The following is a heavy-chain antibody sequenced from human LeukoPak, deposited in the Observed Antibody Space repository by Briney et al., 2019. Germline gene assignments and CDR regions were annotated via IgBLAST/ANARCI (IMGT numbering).Heavy chain of an antibody. CDR1: GFTFSSHA. V-gene: IGHV3-23*01. CDR2: ISGSGGST. D-gene: IGHD1-26*01. CDR3: AKGMGYSGSYCDY. J-gene: IGHJ4*02. Sequence: GGSLRLSCALSGFTFSSHAMSWVRQAPGKGLEWVSAISGSGGSTYYADSVKGRFTISRDNSKNTLYLQMNSLRAEDTAVYYCAKGMGYSGSYCDYWGQGTLVTVSS.